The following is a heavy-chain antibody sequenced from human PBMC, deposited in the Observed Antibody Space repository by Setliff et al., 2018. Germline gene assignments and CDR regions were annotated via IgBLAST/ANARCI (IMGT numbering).Heavy chain of an antibody. D-gene: IGHD6-13*01. CDR3: ARAGSAPARRKGVFEY. V-gene: IGHV1-3*01. CDR1: GYTFTSYA. Sequence: ASVKVSCKASGYTFTSYAMHWVRQAPGQRLEWMGWINAGNGNTKYSQKFQGRVTITTDTSTSTAYMELSSLKSNDTAVYYCARAGSAPARRKGVFEYWGQGTLVTVSS. CDR2: INAGNGNT. J-gene: IGHJ4*02.